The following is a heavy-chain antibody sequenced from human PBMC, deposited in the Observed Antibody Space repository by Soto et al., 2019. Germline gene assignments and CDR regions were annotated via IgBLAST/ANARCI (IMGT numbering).Heavy chain of an antibody. CDR3: ARGRSSGWYSGDAFDI. CDR1: GGSISSYY. J-gene: IGHJ3*02. CDR2: IYYSGST. D-gene: IGHD6-19*01. Sequence: SETLSLTCTVSGGSISSYYWSCIRQPPGKGLEWIGYIYYSGSTNYNPSLKSRVTISVDTSKNQFSLKLSSVTAADTAVYYCARGRSSGWYSGDAFDIWGQGTMVTVSS. V-gene: IGHV4-59*01.